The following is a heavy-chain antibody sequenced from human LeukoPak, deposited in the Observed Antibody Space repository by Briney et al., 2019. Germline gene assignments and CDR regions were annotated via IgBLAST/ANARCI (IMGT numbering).Heavy chain of an antibody. CDR3: ARGRAYTIFGVVLGPYFDY. Sequence: GSSVKVSCKASGGTFSSYTISWVRHAPGQGLEWMGRIIPILGIANYAQKFQGRVTITADKSTSTAYMELSSLRSEDTAVYYCARGRAYTIFGVVLGPYFDYWGQGTLVTVSS. CDR2: IIPILGIA. V-gene: IGHV1-69*02. CDR1: GGTFSSYT. D-gene: IGHD3-3*01. J-gene: IGHJ4*02.